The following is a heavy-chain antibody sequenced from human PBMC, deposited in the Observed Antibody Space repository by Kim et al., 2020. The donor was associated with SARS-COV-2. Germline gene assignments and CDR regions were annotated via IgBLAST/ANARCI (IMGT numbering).Heavy chain of an antibody. CDR3: AKHWGSGTYYNYFDY. J-gene: IGHJ4*02. V-gene: IGHV3-23*01. D-gene: IGHD3-10*01. Sequence: GGSLRLSCAGSEFIFTNYAVSWVRQAPGKGLEWVSAISGSGDRTFYTDSVRGRVTISRDNSKNTVYLQLNGLRVEDAAVYYCAKHWGSGTYYNYFDYWGQGSLVTVSS. CDR2: ISGSGDRT. CDR1: EFIFTNYA.